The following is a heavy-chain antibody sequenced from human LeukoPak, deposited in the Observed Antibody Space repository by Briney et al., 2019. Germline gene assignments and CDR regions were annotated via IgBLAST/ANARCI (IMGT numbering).Heavy chain of an antibody. J-gene: IGHJ4*02. CDR1: GSTFSSYW. V-gene: IGHV3-7*04. CDR2: IKQDGSEK. D-gene: IGHD7-27*01. Sequence: GGSLRLSCAASGSTFSSYWMSWVRQAPGKGLEWVANIKQDGSEKQYVDSVKGRFAISRDNAENSLYLQMNSLKAEDTAVYYCGRFTRSGDSVYWGQGTLVTVSS. CDR3: GRFTRSGDSVY.